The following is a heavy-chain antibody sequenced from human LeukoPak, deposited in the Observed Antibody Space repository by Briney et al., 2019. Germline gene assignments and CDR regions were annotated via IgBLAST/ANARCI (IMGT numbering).Heavy chain of an antibody. V-gene: IGHV3-21*01. CDR2: ISSSSSYI. J-gene: IGHJ4*02. D-gene: IGHD2-15*01. CDR1: GFTFSSYS. CDR3: ARDRGYCSGGSCYENDY. Sequence: GGSLRLSCAASGFTFSSYSMNWVRHAPGKGLEWVSSISSSSSYIYYADSAKGRFTISRDNAKNSLYLQMNSLRAEDTAVYYCARDRGYCSGGSCYENDYWGQGTLVTVSS.